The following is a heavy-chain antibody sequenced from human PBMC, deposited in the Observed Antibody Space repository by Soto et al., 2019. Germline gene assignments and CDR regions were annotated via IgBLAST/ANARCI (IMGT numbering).Heavy chain of an antibody. Sequence: ASVKVSCKASGYSFTGYYIHWVRQAPRQGLEWLGWINPNSGGTNYAQKFQGWVTMTSDTSISTAYMELSRLRSDDTAVYYGARSAAGHGYGLDVSGQGTTVTVSS. J-gene: IGHJ6*01. CDR3: ARSAAGHGYGLDV. CDR2: INPNSGGT. D-gene: IGHD6-13*01. CDR1: GYSFTGYY. V-gene: IGHV1-2*04.